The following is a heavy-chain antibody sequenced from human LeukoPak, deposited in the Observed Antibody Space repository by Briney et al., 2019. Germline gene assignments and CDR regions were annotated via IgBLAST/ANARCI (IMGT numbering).Heavy chain of an antibody. D-gene: IGHD1-1*01. Sequence: GGSLRLSCAASGFTLSDYWMMWVRQTPEKGLEWVANINTDGSAEYYGDSVKGRFTISRDNAKNSLSLQMNSLRVEDTALYYCARWKIDFWGQGILVTVSS. CDR2: INTDGSAE. V-gene: IGHV3-7*01. CDR3: ARWKIDF. J-gene: IGHJ4*02. CDR1: GFTLSDYW.